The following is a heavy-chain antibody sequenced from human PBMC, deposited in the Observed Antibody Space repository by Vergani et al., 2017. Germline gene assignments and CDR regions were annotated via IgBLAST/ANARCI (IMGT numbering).Heavy chain of an antibody. V-gene: IGHV3-48*01. CDR1: GFTFSSYS. D-gene: IGHD5-24*01. CDR3: ARGRGDGYNYDYFDY. J-gene: IGHJ4*02. CDR2: ISSSSSTI. Sequence: EVQLVESGGGLVQPGGSLRLSCAASGFTFSSYSMNWVRQAPGKGLEWVSYISSSSSTIYYADSVKGRFTISRDNAKNTLYLQMNSLRAEDTAVYYCARGRGDGYNYDYFDYWGQGTLVTVSS.